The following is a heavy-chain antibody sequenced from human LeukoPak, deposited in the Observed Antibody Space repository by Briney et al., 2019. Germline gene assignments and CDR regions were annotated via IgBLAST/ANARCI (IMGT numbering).Heavy chain of an antibody. CDR3: ARAVDPWSYFDY. V-gene: IGHV1-2*06. D-gene: IGHD4-23*01. CDR2: INPYSGDT. Sequence: ASVKVSCKASGYTFTGYHIHWVRQAPGQGLEWMGRINPYSGDTNFAQKFQGRVTMTRDTSISTAYMELSRLRSDDTAVYYCARAVDPWSYFDYWGQGTLVTVSS. CDR1: GYTFTGYH. J-gene: IGHJ4*02.